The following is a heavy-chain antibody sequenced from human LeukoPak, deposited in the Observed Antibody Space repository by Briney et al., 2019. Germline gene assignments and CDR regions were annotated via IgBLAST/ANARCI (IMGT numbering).Heavy chain of an antibody. J-gene: IGHJ4*02. V-gene: IGHV1-24*01. CDR3: ATEIVGYGDVHYFDS. D-gene: IGHD4-17*01. CDR2: FNPEDVET. Sequence: GASVKVSCKVSGYTLTEISVHWVRQAPGQGLEWMGGFNPEDVETIYARSFQGRLTVTEDTSTDTAYMELSSLRAEDTAMYYCATEIVGYGDVHYFDSWGQGTLVTVSS. CDR1: GYTLTEIS.